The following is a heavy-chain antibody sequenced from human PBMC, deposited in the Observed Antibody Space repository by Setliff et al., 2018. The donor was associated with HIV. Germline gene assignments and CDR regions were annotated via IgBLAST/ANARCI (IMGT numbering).Heavy chain of an antibody. CDR2: ITGGSGNT. Sequence: ASVKVSCKASGYTFISYAIHWVRQAPGQSLEWMGWITGGSGNTKYSEKLQGRVTLTRDTSASTAYMELSSLRSEDTAVYYCARKGSGSSFDFEYWGQGTLVTVSS. D-gene: IGHD3-10*01. CDR3: ARKGSGSSFDFEY. CDR1: GYTFISYA. J-gene: IGHJ4*02. V-gene: IGHV1-3*01.